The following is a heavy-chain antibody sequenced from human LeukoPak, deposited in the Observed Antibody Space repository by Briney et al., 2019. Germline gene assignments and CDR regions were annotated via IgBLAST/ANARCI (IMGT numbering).Heavy chain of an antibody. CDR3: AKDTYYGSGTFYDGYFDY. J-gene: IGHJ4*02. V-gene: IGHV3-23*01. D-gene: IGHD3-10*01. CDR1: GFTFSSYA. Sequence: GGSLRLSCVASGFTFSSYAMSWVRQAPGKGLEWVSAVSGSGGDTYYTDSVKGRFTISRDNSRNTLYLQMNSLRAEDTAVYYCAKDTYYGSGTFYDGYFDYWGQGALVTVSS. CDR2: VSGSGGDT.